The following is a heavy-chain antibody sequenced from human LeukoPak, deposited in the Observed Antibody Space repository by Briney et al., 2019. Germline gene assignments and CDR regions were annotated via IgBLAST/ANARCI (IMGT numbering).Heavy chain of an antibody. CDR2: ISYDGSNK. V-gene: IGHV3-30*04. Sequence: GRTLRLSRAASGFTLSSYAMHWVRQAPGKGLERLAVISYDGSNKYYADSVKGRFTISRDNSKNTPYLQMNSLRADDTAVYHCTRGMDIVIVPAATLDYWGQRPPVTASP. J-gene: IGHJ4*02. D-gene: IGHD2-2*03. CDR3: TRGMDIVIVPAATLDY. CDR1: GFTLSSYA.